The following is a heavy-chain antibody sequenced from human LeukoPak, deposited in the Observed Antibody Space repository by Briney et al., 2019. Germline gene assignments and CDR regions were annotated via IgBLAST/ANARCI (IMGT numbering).Heavy chain of an antibody. J-gene: IGHJ4*02. V-gene: IGHV1-46*01. D-gene: IGHD2-2*01. CDR3: ARDLVGYRLLWTLDY. CDR1: GYTFTSYY. CDR2: INPSGGST. Sequence: ASVKVSCKASGYTFTSYYMHWVRQAPGQGLEWMGIINPSGGSTSYAQKFQGRVTMTRDMSTSTVYMELSSLRSEDTAVYYCARDLVGYRLLWTLDYWGQGTLVTVSS.